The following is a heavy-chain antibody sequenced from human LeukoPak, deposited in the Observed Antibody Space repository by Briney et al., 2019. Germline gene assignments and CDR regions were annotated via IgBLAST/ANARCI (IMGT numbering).Heavy chain of an antibody. CDR1: GYSFPNYW. J-gene: IGHJ4*02. D-gene: IGHD5-12*01. CDR2: IYPTNSKT. CDR3: VRLNGDDYIENPYFFDY. V-gene: IGHV5-51*01. Sequence: GESLEISCKGSGYSFPNYWIGWVRQMPGRGLEWMAIIYPTNSKTRYGPSFQGQVTISADTSISTAYLQWSSLKASDTAIYHCVRLNGDDYIENPYFFDYWGQGILVTVSS.